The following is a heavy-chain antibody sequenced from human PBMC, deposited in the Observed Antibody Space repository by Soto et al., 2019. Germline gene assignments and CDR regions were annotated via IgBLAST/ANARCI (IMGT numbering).Heavy chain of an antibody. CDR2: IRSKAYGGTT. D-gene: IGHD2-2*01. Sequence: GGSLRLSCTAPGFTFGGYAMSWFRQAPGKGLEWVGFIRSKAYGGTTEYAASVKGRFTISRDDSKSIAYLQMNSLKTEDTAVYYCTRDPDIVVVPAAIPYYYYGMDVWGQGTTVTVSS. CDR1: GFTFGGYA. CDR3: TRDPDIVVVPAAIPYYYYGMDV. V-gene: IGHV3-49*03. J-gene: IGHJ6*02.